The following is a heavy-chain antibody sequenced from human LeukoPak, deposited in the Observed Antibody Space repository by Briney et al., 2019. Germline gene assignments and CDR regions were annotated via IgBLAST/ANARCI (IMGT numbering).Heavy chain of an antibody. J-gene: IGHJ6*03. CDR2: VYDNGDT. CDR3: ARLSDYDVDTSHYMDV. CDR1: GASISGYL. D-gene: IGHD3-22*01. Sequence: SETLSLTCTVSGASISGYLWTWIRQPPGKGLEWIGYVYDNGDTNYHPSFTGRVSISVDVSKNQFSLKLTSVLAADTADYFCARLSDYDVDTSHYMDVWGKGATVTVSS. V-gene: IGHV4-59*01.